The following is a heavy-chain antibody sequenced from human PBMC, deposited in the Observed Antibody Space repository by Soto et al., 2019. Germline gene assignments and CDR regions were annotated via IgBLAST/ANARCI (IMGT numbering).Heavy chain of an antibody. CDR1: GYTFTGYY. Sequence: VASVKVPGKDSGYTFTGYYMHWVGQAPGQGSEWMGWINPNSGGTNYAQKCQGRVTMTRDTSISTAYMELSRLTSHDTSLYYCARVGSSCHFDYWGQGTLVTSPQ. V-gene: IGHV1-2*02. D-gene: IGHD6-13*01. CDR2: INPNSGGT. CDR3: ARVGSSCHFDY. J-gene: IGHJ4*02.